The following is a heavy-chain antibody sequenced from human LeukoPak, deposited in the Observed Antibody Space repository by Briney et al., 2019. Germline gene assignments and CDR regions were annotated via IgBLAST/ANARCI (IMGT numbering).Heavy chain of an antibody. V-gene: IGHV3-74*01. CDR3: ARGRPHGNDY. Sequence: GGSLRLSCAASGFTFSSYWMNWVRQAPGEGLVWVSRIASDGSSTTYADSVKGRFSISRDNAKNTLYLQMNSLRVEDTAVYYCARGRPHGNDYWGLGTLVTVSS. CDR1: GFTFSSYW. CDR2: IASDGSST. J-gene: IGHJ4*02. D-gene: IGHD4-23*01.